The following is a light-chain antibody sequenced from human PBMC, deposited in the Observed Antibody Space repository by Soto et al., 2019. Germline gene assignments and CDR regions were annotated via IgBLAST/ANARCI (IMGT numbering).Light chain of an antibody. CDR2: KAS. CDR3: QQYNSYGYT. J-gene: IGKJ2*01. CDR1: QSISSW. V-gene: IGKV1-5*03. Sequence: DIQTTQSPSTLSASVGDRVTITCRSSQSISSWLAWYQQKPGKAPKLLIYKASSLESGVPSRFSGSGSGTEFTLTISSLQPDDFATYYCQQYNSYGYTFGQVTKVDIK.